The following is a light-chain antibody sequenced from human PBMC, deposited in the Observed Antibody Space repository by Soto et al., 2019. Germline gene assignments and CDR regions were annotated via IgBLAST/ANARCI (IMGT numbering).Light chain of an antibody. V-gene: IGKV3-20*01. CDR2: AAS. Sequence: EIVLTQSPDTLSLSPGERATLFCRASQNLSINSLAWYQQKPGQAPRLLIYAASTRHTGIPDRFNGSGSGTDFALTITRLEPEDFAVYFCQQYDGAPLTCGPGKKVAVK. CDR1: QNLSINS. CDR3: QQYDGAPLT. J-gene: IGKJ3*01.